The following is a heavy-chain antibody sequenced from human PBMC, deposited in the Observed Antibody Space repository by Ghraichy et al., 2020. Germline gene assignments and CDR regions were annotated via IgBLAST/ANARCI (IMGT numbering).Heavy chain of an antibody. CDR1: GGSISSSSYY. CDR2: IYYSGST. Sequence: SETLSLTCTVSGGSISSSSYYWGWIRQPPGKGLEWIGSIYYSGSTYYNPSLKSRVTISVDTSKNQFSLKLSSVTAADTAVYYCARRIFRGRAYYDILTGSDWFDPWGQGTLVTVSS. CDR3: ARRIFRGRAYYDILTGSDWFDP. J-gene: IGHJ5*02. V-gene: IGHV4-39*01. D-gene: IGHD3-9*01.